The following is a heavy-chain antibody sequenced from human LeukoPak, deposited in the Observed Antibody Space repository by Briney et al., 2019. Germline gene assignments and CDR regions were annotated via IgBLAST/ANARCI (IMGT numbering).Heavy chain of an antibody. J-gene: IGHJ4*02. CDR1: GGSISSGGYY. V-gene: IGHV4-30-2*01. D-gene: IGHD3-3*01. CDR3: ARGTYYDFWSGYRYPTPYYFDY. Sequence: SETLSLTCTVSGGSISSGGYYWSWIRQPPGKGLEWIGYIYHSGSTYYNPSLKSRVTISVDRSKNQFSLKLSSVTAADTAVYYCARGTYYDFWSGYRYPTPYYFDYWGQGTLVTVSS. CDR2: IYHSGST.